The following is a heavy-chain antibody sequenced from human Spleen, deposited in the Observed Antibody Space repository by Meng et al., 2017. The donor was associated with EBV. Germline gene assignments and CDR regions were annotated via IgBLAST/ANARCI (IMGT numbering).Heavy chain of an antibody. J-gene: IGHJ4*02. CDR3: ARDKTMVRGLYYGGHFDY. V-gene: IGHV1-46*01. D-gene: IGHD3-10*01. Sequence: GQLGRCGAEVKKPGASVKVSCKSSGDTFTTYFMHWVRQAPGQGLEWMGIINPSGGSTIYAQKFQARVTMTSDTSTSTVYMELSSLRSEDTAVYYCARDKTMVRGLYYGGHFDYWGQGTLVTVSS. CDR2: INPSGGST. CDR1: GDTFTTYF.